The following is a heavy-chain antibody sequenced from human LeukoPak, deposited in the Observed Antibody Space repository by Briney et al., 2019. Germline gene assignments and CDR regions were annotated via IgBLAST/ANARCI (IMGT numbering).Heavy chain of an antibody. CDR2: IHPGRGDT. V-gene: IGHV1-2*02. CDR1: GYSFTDHY. Sequence: ASVKVSCQALGYSFTDHYFHWLREAPGQGIEWIGWIHPGRGDTNIAQKFQGRVSLTRDMSISTACMELSRLTSDDTAVYYCARDHNWGPDYWGQGTLVSVSS. CDR3: ARDHNWGPDY. J-gene: IGHJ4*02. D-gene: IGHD7-27*01.